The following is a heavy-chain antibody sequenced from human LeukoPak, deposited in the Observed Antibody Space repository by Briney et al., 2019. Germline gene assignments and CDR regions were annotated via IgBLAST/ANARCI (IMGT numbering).Heavy chain of an antibody. V-gene: IGHV1-2*02. CDR1: GYTFTGYY. Sequence: GASVKVSCKASGYTFTGYYMHWVRQAPGQGLEWMGWINPNSGGTNYAQKFQGRVTMTRDTSISTAYMELSRLRSDDTAVYYCARGSSTSGGKNWFDPWGQGTLVTVSS. D-gene: IGHD2-2*01. CDR3: ARGSSTSGGKNWFDP. J-gene: IGHJ5*02. CDR2: INPNSGGT.